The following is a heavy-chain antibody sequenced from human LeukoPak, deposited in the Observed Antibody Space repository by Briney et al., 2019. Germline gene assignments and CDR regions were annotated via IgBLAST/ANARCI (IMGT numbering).Heavy chain of an antibody. CDR2: IYHSGST. Sequence: SQTLSLTCAVSGGSISSGGYSWSWIRQPPGKGLEWIGYIYHSGSTYYDPSLKSRVTISVDRSKNQFSLKLSSVTAADTAVYYCARTVHKTSFFDYWGQGTLVTVSS. J-gene: IGHJ4*02. D-gene: IGHD1-1*01. CDR3: ARTVHKTSFFDY. V-gene: IGHV4-30-2*01. CDR1: GGSISSGGYS.